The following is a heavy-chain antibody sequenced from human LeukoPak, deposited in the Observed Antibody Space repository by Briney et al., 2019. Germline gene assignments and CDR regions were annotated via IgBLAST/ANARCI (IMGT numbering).Heavy chain of an antibody. CDR3: ARDMESGSTRGRAFNI. Sequence: SETLSLTCTVSGGSISSYYWSWIRQPPGKGLEWIGSIYYSGTTNYNPSLKTRVTISVDTSKNQFSLKLSSVTAADTAMYFCARDMESGSTRGRAFNIWGQGTMVTVSS. CDR2: IYYSGTT. D-gene: IGHD1-26*01. CDR1: GGSISSYY. V-gene: IGHV4-59*01. J-gene: IGHJ3*02.